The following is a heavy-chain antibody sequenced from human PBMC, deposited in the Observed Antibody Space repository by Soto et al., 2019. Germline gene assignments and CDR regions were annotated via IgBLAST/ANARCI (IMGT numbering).Heavy chain of an antibody. D-gene: IGHD1-1*01. CDR1: GGFVSSGSYY. CDR3: ARVERGTATTVVDAFDI. J-gene: IGHJ3*02. CDR2: MSHSGGT. Sequence: QVQLQQWSAGLLKPSETLSLTCAVYGGFVSSGSYYWSWIRQPPGKGLEWIGEMSHSGGTHFNPSLKSRVTISVDTSKNHFSLKMSSVTAADTALYYCARVERGTATTVVDAFDIWGPGTMVIVSS. V-gene: IGHV4-34*01.